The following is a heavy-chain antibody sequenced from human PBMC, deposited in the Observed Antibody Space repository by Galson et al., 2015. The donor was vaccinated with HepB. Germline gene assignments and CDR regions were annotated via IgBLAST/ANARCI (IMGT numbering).Heavy chain of an antibody. V-gene: IGHV3-30-3*01. D-gene: IGHD3-22*01. J-gene: IGHJ4*02. CDR3: ARANPCIGQCGYYDSSGYYGSFDY. Sequence: SLRLSCAASGFTFSSYAMHWVRQAPGKGLEWVAVISYDGSNKYYADSVKGRFTISRDNSKNTLYLQMNSLRAEDTAVYYCARANPCIGQCGYYDSSGYYGSFDYWGQGTLVTVSS. CDR1: GFTFSSYA. CDR2: ISYDGSNK.